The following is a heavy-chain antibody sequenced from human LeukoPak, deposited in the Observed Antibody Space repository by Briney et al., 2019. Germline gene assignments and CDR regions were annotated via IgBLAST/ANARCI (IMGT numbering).Heavy chain of an antibody. J-gene: IGHJ4*02. D-gene: IGHD5-24*01. CDR3: AGTRDGYNPF. CDR1: GGSISSGGYS. V-gene: IGHV4-30-2*01. CDR2: IYHSGST. Sequence: SQTLSLTCAVSGGSISSGGYSWSWIRQPPGKGLEWIGYIYHSGSTYYNPSLKSRVTISVDRSKNQFSLKLSSVTAADMAVYYCAGTRDGYNPFWGQGTLVTVSS.